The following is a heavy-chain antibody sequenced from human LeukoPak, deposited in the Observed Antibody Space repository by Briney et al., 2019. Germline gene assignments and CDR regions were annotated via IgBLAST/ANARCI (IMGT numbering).Heavy chain of an antibody. V-gene: IGHV3-53*05. CDR2: IYSGGNT. Sequence: GGSLRLSCAASGFTFSSYWMSWVRQAPGKGLEWVSFIYSGGNTHYSDSVKGRFTISRDNNKNSLYLQMNGLRTDDTGLYYCVKGRRRGYAYGTLESWGQGTLVTVSS. CDR3: VKGRRRGYAYGTLES. J-gene: IGHJ4*02. CDR1: GFTFSSYW. D-gene: IGHD5-18*01.